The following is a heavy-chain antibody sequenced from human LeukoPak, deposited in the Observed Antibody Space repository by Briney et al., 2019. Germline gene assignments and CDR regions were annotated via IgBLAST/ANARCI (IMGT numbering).Heavy chain of an antibody. J-gene: IGHJ4*02. CDR1: GFTFSSYA. CDR2: ISYDGSNK. Sequence: GRSLRLSCAASGFTFSSYAMHWVRQAPGKGLEWVAVISYDGSNKYYADSVKGRFTISRDNAKNSLYLQMNSLRAEDTAVYYCVRDNPRCCGVVPANIDDYWGQGTLVTVSS. D-gene: IGHD2-15*01. V-gene: IGHV3-30*14. CDR3: VRDNPRCCGVVPANIDDY.